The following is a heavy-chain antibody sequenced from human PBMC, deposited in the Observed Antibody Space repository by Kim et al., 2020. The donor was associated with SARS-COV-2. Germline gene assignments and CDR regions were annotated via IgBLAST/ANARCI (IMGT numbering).Heavy chain of an antibody. V-gene: IGHV3-33*06. D-gene: IGHD2-15*01. Sequence: RLTISRDNSKNTLYLQMNSLRAEDTAVYYCAKDSSSLGYCSGGSCFAAFDIWGQGTMVTVSS. CDR3: AKDSSSLGYCSGGSCFAAFDI. J-gene: IGHJ3*02.